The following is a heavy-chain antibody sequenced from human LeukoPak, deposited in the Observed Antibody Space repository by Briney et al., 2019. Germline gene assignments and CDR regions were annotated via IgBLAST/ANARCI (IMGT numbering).Heavy chain of an antibody. D-gene: IGHD4-17*01. V-gene: IGHV1-69*05. J-gene: IGHJ6*03. CDR1: GGTFSSYA. CDR2: VIPLFETT. Sequence: ASVKVSCKASGGTFSSYAISWVRQAPGQGLEWMGRVIPLFETTDYAQKFQGRVTITTDESTKTAYMELSSLRSEGTAVYYCARDRLRSYYMDVWGKGTTVTVSS. CDR3: ARDRLRSYYMDV.